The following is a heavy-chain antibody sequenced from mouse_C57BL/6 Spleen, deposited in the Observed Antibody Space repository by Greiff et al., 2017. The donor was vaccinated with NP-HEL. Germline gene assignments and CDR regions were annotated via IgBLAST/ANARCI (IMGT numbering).Heavy chain of an antibody. CDR1: GFTFSDYG. CDR3: ARGFITTVVKAMDY. Sequence: EVQLVESGGGLVKPGGSLKLSCAASGFTFSDYGMHWVRQAPEKGLEWVAYISSGSSTIYYADTVKGRFTISRDNAKNTLFLQMTSLRSEDTAMYYCARGFITTVVKAMDYWGQGTSVTVSS. D-gene: IGHD1-1*01. J-gene: IGHJ4*01. CDR2: ISSGSSTI. V-gene: IGHV5-17*01.